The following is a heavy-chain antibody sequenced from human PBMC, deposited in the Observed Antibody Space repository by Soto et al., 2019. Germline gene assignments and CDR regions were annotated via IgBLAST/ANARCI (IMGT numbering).Heavy chain of an antibody. CDR1: GYTFTSYA. V-gene: IGHV1-3*01. Sequence: GASVKVSCKASGYTFTSYAMHWVRQAPGQRLEWMGWINAGNGNTKYSQKFQGRVTITRDTSASTAYMELSSLRSEDTAVYYCARGGNLKYYYDNLQHWGQGTLVTVFS. D-gene: IGHD3-22*01. J-gene: IGHJ1*01. CDR2: INAGNGNT. CDR3: ARGGNLKYYYDNLQH.